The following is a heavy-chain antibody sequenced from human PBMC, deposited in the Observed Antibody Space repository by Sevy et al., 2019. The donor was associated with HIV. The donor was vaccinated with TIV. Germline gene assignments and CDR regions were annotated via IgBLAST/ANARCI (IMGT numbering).Heavy chain of an antibody. D-gene: IGHD3-10*01. CDR1: GFTFSGSA. CDR3: TRSMYYYGSGDAFDI. J-gene: IGHJ3*02. V-gene: IGHV3-73*01. Sequence: GGSLRLSCAASGFTFSGSAMYWVRQASGKGLEWVGRIRSKANSYATAYAASVKGRFTISRDDSKNTAYLQMNSLKTEDTAVYYCTRSMYYYGSGDAFDIWGQGTMVTVSS. CDR2: IRSKANSYAT.